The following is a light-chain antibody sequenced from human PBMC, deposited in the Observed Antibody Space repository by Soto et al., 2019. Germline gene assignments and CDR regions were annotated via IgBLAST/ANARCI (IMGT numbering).Light chain of an antibody. CDR3: ENSYGTPPYT. V-gene: IGKV1-39*01. CDR1: QSISSY. CDR2: AAP. J-gene: IGKJ2*01. Sequence: DIQMTQSPSSLSASVGDRVTITCRASQSISSYLNWYQQKPWKAPKLLIYAAPTLPSVVSSTFSGGGSGTDFTLTTRTLRPHDFSTSYCENSYGTPPYTFGQGTKLEIK.